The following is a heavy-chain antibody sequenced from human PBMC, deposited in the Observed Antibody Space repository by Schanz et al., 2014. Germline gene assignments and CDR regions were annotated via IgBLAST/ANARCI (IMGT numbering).Heavy chain of an antibody. D-gene: IGHD3-9*01. V-gene: IGHV3-74*01. J-gene: IGHJ4*02. CDR2: TNGDGTNA. CDR1: GFPLSSYW. Sequence: EVKLVESGGGAVRPGGPLKLSCAPSGFPLSSYWMNWAGRVPGKGLEWVSCTNGDGTNAKYADSVKGRFTISRDNAKNSMYLHMKSLRGEDTAVYYCAKQIHYDILTVTRNWGQGTLVTVSS. CDR3: AKQIHYDILTVTRN.